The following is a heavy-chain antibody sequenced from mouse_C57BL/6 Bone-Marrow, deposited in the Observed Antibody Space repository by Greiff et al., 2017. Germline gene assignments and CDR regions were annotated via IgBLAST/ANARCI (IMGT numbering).Heavy chain of an antibody. CDR2: IYPGDGDT. CDR1: GYAFSSSW. Sequence: VQLQQSGPELVKPGASVKISCKASGYAFSSSWMNWVKQRPGKGLEWIGRIYPGDGDTNYNGKFKGKATLTADNSSSTAYMQLSSLTSEDSAVYFCARGEVDYWGQGTTLTVSS. J-gene: IGHJ2*01. CDR3: ARGEVDY. V-gene: IGHV1-82*01.